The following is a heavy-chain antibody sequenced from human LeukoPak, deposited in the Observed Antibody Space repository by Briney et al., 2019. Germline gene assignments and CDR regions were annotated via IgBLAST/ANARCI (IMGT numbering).Heavy chain of an antibody. D-gene: IGHD3/OR15-3a*01. CDR1: GGSISNYY. Sequence: SETLSRTCTVSGGSISNYYWSWIRQPPGQGLEWIGYTYYSGSTNYNTSLKSRVTISVDTAKNLFSLKLSSVTAADTALYCCVRGDWLTFDYWGQGALVTVSS. V-gene: IGHV4-59*01. CDR2: TYYSGST. CDR3: VRGDWLTFDY. J-gene: IGHJ4*02.